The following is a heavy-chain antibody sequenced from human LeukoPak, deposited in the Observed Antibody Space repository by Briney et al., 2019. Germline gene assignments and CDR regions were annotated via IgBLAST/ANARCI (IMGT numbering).Heavy chain of an antibody. CDR1: GGSFSGYY. J-gene: IGHJ4*02. V-gene: IGHV4-34*01. CDR2: IKHSGST. D-gene: IGHD3-22*01. CDR3: ARGYYYDSSGHFDY. Sequence: KPSETLSLTCAVYGGSFSGYYWSWIRQPPGKGREWIGEIKHSGSTNYNPSLKSRVTISVDTSKNQFSLKLSSVTAADTAVYYCARGYYYDSSGHFDYWGQGTLVTVSS.